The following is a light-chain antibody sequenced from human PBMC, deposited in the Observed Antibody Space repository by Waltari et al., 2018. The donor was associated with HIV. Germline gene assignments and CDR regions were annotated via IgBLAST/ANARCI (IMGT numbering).Light chain of an antibody. J-gene: IGLJ2*01. CDR3: YSTDNSGTHIRV. V-gene: IGLV3-10*01. CDR1: ALPKKF. CDR2: EDS. Sequence: SYELTQPPSVSVSPGQTATITCSGDALPKKFASWYQQKSGQAPVLVIYEDSKRPSGIPQRFSGSSSGTMATLTISGAQVADEADYYCYSTDNSGTHIRVFGGGTKLTVL.